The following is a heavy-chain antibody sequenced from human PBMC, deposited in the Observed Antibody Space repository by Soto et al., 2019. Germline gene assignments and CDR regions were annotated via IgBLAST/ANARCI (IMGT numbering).Heavy chain of an antibody. CDR3: ARDLKPPYYYDSSGPLGY. V-gene: IGHV1-46*01. CDR1: GYTFTSYY. Sequence: ASVKVSCKASGYTFTSYYMHWVRQAPGQGLEWMGIINPSGGSTSYAQKFQGRVTMTRDTSTSTVYMELSSLRSEDTAVYYCARDLKPPYYYDSSGPLGYWGQGTPVTVSS. D-gene: IGHD3-22*01. J-gene: IGHJ4*02. CDR2: INPSGGST.